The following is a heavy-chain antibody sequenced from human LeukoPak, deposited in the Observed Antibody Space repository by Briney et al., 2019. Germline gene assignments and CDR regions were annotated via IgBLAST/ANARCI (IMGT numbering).Heavy chain of an antibody. CDR3: ATSPTQVDCTSTSCREYFPH. CDR2: FYTAAKT. Sequence: PSETLSLTCSVSGGSINNYYCSWIRQPAGKGLEWIGRFYTAAKTDYNPSLKSRITLSLDTSKNQFSLQLNSVTAADTAVYYCATSPTQVDCTSTSCREYFPHWGRGTLVTVSP. D-gene: IGHD2-2*01. V-gene: IGHV4-4*07. CDR1: GGSINNYY. J-gene: IGHJ1*01.